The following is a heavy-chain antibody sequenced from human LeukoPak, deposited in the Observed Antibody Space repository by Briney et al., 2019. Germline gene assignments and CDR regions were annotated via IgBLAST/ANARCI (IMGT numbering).Heavy chain of an antibody. Sequence: GASVKVSCKASGGTFSSYAISWVRQAPGQGLEWMGIINPSGGSTSYAQKFQGRVTVTRDTSTSTVYMELSSLRSEDTAVYYCARGRFDVVVVAVDYWGQGTLVTVSS. CDR2: INPSGGST. CDR3: ARGRFDVVVVAVDY. V-gene: IGHV1-46*01. CDR1: GGTFSSYA. D-gene: IGHD2-15*01. J-gene: IGHJ4*02.